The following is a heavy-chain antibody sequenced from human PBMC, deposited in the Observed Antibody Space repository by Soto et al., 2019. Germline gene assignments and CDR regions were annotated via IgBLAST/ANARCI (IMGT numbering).Heavy chain of an antibody. V-gene: IGHV1-69*13. D-gene: IGHD1-26*01. CDR2: VIPIFGTA. CDR1: GGTFSSYA. J-gene: IGHJ3*02. Sequence: GASVKVSCKASGGTFSSYAISWVRQAPGQGLEWMGGVIPIFGTANYAQKFQGRVTITADESTSTAYMELSSLRSEDTAVYYCARDRFGSGSPKRVDAFDIWGQGTMVTVSS. CDR3: ARDRFGSGSPKRVDAFDI.